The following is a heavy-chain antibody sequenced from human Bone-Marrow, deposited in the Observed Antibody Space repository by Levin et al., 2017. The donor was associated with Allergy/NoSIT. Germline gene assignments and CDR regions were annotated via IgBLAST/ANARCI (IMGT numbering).Heavy chain of an antibody. V-gene: IGHV3-21*01. J-gene: IGHJ4*02. CDR2: ISSSSSYI. CDR3: ARDLSSITMIVVDNKGDY. D-gene: IGHD3-22*01. CDR1: GFTFSSYS. Sequence: PSETLSLTCAASGFTFSSYSMNWVRQAPGKGLEWVSSISSSSSYIYYADSVKGRFTISRDNAKNSLYLQMNSLRAEDTAVYYCARDLSSITMIVVDNKGDYWGQGTLVTVSS.